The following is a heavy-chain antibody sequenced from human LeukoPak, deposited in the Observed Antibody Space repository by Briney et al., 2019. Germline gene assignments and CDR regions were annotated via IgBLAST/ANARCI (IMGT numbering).Heavy chain of an antibody. V-gene: IGHV3-74*01. Sequence: PGGSLRLSCAASGFTFNSYWMHWVRQAPGKGLVWVSRINTDGSSITYADSVRGRFTISRDNAKNTLYLEMNSLRAEDTAVYYCARDSQHLNFDHWGQGTLVTVSS. CDR2: INTDGSSI. J-gene: IGHJ4*02. CDR3: ARDSQHLNFDH. D-gene: IGHD3-3*02. CDR1: GFTFNSYW.